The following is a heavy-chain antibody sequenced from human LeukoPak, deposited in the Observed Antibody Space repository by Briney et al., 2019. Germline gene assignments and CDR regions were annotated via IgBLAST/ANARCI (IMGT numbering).Heavy chain of an antibody. CDR1: GLTFSSYE. CDR2: ISSSGSTI. Sequence: GGSLRLSCAASGLTFSSYEMNWVRQAPGKGLEWVSYISSSGSTIYYADSVKGRFTISRDNAKNSLYLQMNSLRAEDTAVYYCAREAKDYYDSSGYYGREFDYWGQGTLVTVSS. J-gene: IGHJ4*02. D-gene: IGHD3-22*01. CDR3: AREAKDYYDSSGYYGREFDY. V-gene: IGHV3-48*03.